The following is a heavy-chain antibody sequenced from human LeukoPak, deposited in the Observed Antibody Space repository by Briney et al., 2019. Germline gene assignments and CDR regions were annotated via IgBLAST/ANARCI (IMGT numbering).Heavy chain of an antibody. V-gene: IGHV3-21*01. CDR3: ARVLDNSSSRYQSLKY. CDR1: GFTFSSYS. J-gene: IGHJ4*02. Sequence: GGSLRLSCAASGFTFSSYSMNWVRQAPGKGLGWVSSISSSSSYIYYADSVKGRFTISRDNAKNSLYLQMDSLRAEDTAVYYCARVLDNSSSRYQSLKYWGQGTLVTVSS. D-gene: IGHD2/OR15-2a*01. CDR2: ISSSSSYI.